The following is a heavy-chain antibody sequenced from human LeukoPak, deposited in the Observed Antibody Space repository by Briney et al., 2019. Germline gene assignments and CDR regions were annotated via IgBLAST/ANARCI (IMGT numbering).Heavy chain of an antibody. CDR3: ARAIVVPAAILDAFDI. J-gene: IGHJ3*02. V-gene: IGHV1-69*05. D-gene: IGHD2-2*02. Sequence: ASVKVSCKASGGTFSSYAISWVRQAPGQGLEWMGGIIPIFGTANYAQKFQGRVTITTDESTSTAYMELSSLRSEDTAVYYCARAIVVPAAILDAFDIWGQGTMVTVSS. CDR2: IIPIFGTA. CDR1: GGTFSSYA.